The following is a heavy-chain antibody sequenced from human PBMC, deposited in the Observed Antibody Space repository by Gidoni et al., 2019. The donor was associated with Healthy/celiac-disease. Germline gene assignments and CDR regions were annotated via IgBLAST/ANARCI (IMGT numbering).Heavy chain of an antibody. V-gene: IGHV4-34*01. CDR2: INHSGST. Sequence: QVQLQQWGAGLLKPSETLSLTCAVYGGSFSGYYWRWIRQPPGKGLEWIGEINHSGSTNYNPSLKSRVTISVDTSKNQFSLKLSSVTAADTAVYYCARACPDYGDFTGFTGRYGMDVWGQGTTVTVSS. D-gene: IGHD4-17*01. CDR1: GGSFSGYY. CDR3: ARACPDYGDFTGFTGRYGMDV. J-gene: IGHJ6*02.